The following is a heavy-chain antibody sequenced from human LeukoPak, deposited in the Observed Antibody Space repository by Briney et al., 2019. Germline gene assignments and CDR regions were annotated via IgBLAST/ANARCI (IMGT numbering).Heavy chain of an antibody. CDR3: ARAQAFASMAYFDY. V-gene: IGHV4-59*01. CDR2: MYYTGDT. J-gene: IGHJ4*02. D-gene: IGHD2/OR15-2a*01. Sequence: PSATLSLTCTVSGGSISDDHWGWIRQSPGKGLDWIAYMYYTGDTNSNPSLKSRVTMSADTSKNQFSLKLSSVTAADTAVYYCARAQAFASMAYFDYWGQGALVTVSS. CDR1: GGSISDDH.